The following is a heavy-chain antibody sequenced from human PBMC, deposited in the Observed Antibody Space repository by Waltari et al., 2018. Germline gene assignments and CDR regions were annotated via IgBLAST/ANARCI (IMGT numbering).Heavy chain of an antibody. CDR2: IWYDGTNT. V-gene: IGHV3-33*01. CDR3: ARGVVVAPPDY. Sequence: QVHLVESGGGVVQPRRSLRLSCAASGFTLSSYGIHWVRQAPGKGLEWVAVIWYDGTNTYYGDSVKGRFTISRDNSKNTVFLQMNSLRVEDTAVYYCARGVVVAPPDYWGQGTLVTVSS. CDR1: GFTLSSYG. D-gene: IGHD2-15*01. J-gene: IGHJ4*02.